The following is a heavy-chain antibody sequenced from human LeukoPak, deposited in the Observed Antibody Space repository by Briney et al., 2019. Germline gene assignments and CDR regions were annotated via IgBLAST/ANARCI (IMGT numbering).Heavy chain of an antibody. CDR2: IYYSGST. V-gene: IGHV4-61*01. D-gene: IGHD2-21*02. CDR1: GGSVSSGSYY. J-gene: IGHJ4*02. CDR3: ARLGGGDDY. Sequence: PSETLSLTCTVSGGSVSSGSYYWSWIRPPPGKGLEWIGYIYYSGSTNYNPSLSSRVSISVDTSKNQFSLKLSSGTAADTVVYYCARLGGGDDYWGQGTLVTVSS.